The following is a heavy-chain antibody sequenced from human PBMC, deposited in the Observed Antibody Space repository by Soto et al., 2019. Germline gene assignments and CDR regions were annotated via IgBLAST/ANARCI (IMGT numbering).Heavy chain of an antibody. V-gene: IGHV4-34*01. CDR1: RGSFSGYY. Sequence: SETMSLTCAVYRGSFSGYYWSWIRQPPGEGLEWIGEINHSGSTNYNPSLKSRVTISVDTSKNQFSLKLSSVTAADTAVYYCARRGLERLLGSYFDYWGQGTLSTVSS. CDR2: INHSGST. J-gene: IGHJ4*02. D-gene: IGHD3-3*01. CDR3: ARRGLERLLGSYFDY.